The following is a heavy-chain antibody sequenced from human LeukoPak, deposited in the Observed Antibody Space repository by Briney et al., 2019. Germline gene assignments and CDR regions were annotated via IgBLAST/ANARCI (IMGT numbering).Heavy chain of an antibody. CDR2: IKEDGSAQ. CDR3: AKVRSVVVVADYAFDI. V-gene: IGHV3-7*03. J-gene: IGHJ3*02. CDR1: GFTFNGYW. Sequence: PGGSLRLSCAASGFTFNGYWMSWVRQAPGKGLEWVANIKEDGSAQYYVGSVKGRFTISRDNAKNSLNLQMNSLRAEDTALYYCAKVRSVVVVADYAFDIWGQGTMVTVSS. D-gene: IGHD2-15*01.